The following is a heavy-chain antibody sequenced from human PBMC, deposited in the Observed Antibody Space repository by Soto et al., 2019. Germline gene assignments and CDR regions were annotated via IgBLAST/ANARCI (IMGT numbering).Heavy chain of an antibody. CDR3: ARGDKSYYDFWSGYLEDYYYYYGMDV. CDR2: MNPNSGNT. CDR1: GYTFTSYD. V-gene: IGHV1-8*01. J-gene: IGHJ6*02. D-gene: IGHD3-3*01. Sequence: ASVKVSCTASGYTFTSYDINWVRLATGQGLEWMGWMNPNSGNTGYAQKFQGRVTMTRNTSISTAYMELSSLRSEDTAVYYCARGDKSYYDFWSGYLEDYYYYYGMDVWGQGTTVTVSS.